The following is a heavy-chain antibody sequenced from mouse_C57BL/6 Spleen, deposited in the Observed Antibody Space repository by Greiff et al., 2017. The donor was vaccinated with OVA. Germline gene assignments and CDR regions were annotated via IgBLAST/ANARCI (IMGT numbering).Heavy chain of an antibody. CDR3: ARNDGYRCAY. Sequence: QVQLQQSGAELVMPGASVKLSCKASGYTFTSYWMHWVKPRPGQGLEWIGEIDPSDSYTNYNQKFKGKSTLTVDKSSSTAYMKLSSLTSEDSAVYDCARNDGYRCAYWGQGTLVTVSA. CDR2: IDPSDSYT. CDR1: GYTFTSYW. D-gene: IGHD2-3*01. V-gene: IGHV1-69*01. J-gene: IGHJ3*01.